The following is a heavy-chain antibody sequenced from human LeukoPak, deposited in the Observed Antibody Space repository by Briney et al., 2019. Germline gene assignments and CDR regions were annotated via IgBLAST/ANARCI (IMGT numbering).Heavy chain of an antibody. D-gene: IGHD6-19*01. CDR3: ARDLVAGTIGY. Sequence: SETLSLTCAVYGGSFSGYYWSWIRQPPGKGLEWIGYIYYSGSTNYNPSLKSRVTISVDTFKNQFSLKLSSVTAADTAVYYCARDLVAGTIGYWGQGTLVTVSS. J-gene: IGHJ4*02. CDR2: IYYSGST. CDR1: GGSFSGYY. V-gene: IGHV4-59*01.